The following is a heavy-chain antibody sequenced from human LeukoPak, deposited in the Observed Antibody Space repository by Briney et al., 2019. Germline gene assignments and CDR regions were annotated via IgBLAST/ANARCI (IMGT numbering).Heavy chain of an antibody. CDR1: GGSISSSNW. Sequence: SETLSLTCAVSGGSISSSNWWSWVRQPPGKGLEWIGEIYHSGSTYYNPSLKSRVTISVDTSKNQFSLKLSSVTAADTAVYYCARIRSLSYGSGSHFDYWGQGTLVTVSS. CDR2: IYHSGST. CDR3: ARIRSLSYGSGSHFDY. V-gene: IGHV4-4*02. J-gene: IGHJ4*02. D-gene: IGHD3-10*01.